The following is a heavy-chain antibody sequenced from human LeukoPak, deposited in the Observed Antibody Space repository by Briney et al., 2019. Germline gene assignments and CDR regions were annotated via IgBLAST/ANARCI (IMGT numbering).Heavy chain of an antibody. CDR2: IYHSGST. V-gene: IGHV4-38-2*01. J-gene: IGHJ6*03. CDR1: GYSTSSGYY. D-gene: IGHD4-11*01. CDR3: ARSNPLRSYCYYYMDV. Sequence: SETLSLTCAVSGYSTSSGYYWGWIRQPPGKGLEWIGSIYHSGSTYYNPSLKSRVTISVDTSKNQFSLKLSSVTAADTAVYYCARSNPLRSYCYYYMDVWGKGTTVTVSS.